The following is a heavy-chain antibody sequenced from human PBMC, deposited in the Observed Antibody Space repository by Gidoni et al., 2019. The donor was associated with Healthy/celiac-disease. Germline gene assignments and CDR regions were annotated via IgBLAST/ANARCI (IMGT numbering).Heavy chain of an antibody. J-gene: IGHJ6*02. D-gene: IGHD5-18*01. CDR3: ARSRVDTAMSGMAKYYYYGMDV. Sequence: QVQLVESGGGLVKPGGSLRLSCAASGFTFRDYYMSWIRQAPGKGLEWVSYISSSGSTIYYADSVKGRFTISRDNAKNSLYLQMNSLRAEDTAVYYCARSRVDTAMSGMAKYYYYGMDVWGQGTTVTVSS. CDR2: ISSSGSTI. CDR1: GFTFRDYY. V-gene: IGHV3-11*01.